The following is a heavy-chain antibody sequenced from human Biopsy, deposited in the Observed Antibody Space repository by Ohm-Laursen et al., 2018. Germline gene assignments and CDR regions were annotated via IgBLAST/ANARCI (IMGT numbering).Heavy chain of an antibody. CDR1: GYSFSTYD. CDR2: MIPSSGKT. J-gene: IGHJ5*02. V-gene: IGHV1-8*01. D-gene: IGHD6-6*01. CDR3: ARGYSRRVSIFEASIYWFDT. Sequence: ASVKVSCKASGYSFSTYDVNWVRQARGQGLEWMGWMIPSSGKTGYAQRFQGRVTLTTNTSISTAYMELSGLRSEDTAVYFCARGYSRRVSIFEASIYWFDTWGQGTLVTVSS.